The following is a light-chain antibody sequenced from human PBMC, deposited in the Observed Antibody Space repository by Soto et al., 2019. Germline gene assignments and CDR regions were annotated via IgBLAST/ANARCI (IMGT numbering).Light chain of an antibody. V-gene: IGKV3-11*01. CDR1: QSVSSY. J-gene: IGKJ1*01. CDR2: DAS. Sequence: EIVLTQSPATLSLSPGERATLSCRASQSVSSYLAWYQQKPGQAPRLLIYDASTRATGIPARFSGSGSVTDFTLTISSLEPEDFAIYYCQQRSNWPPTFGQGTKVEIQ. CDR3: QQRSNWPPT.